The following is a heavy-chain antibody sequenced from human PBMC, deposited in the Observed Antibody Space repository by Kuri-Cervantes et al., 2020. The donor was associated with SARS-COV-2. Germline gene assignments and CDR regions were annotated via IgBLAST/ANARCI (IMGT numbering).Heavy chain of an antibody. CDR1: GGSISSSSYY. CDR3: ARLQSIAASFDY. Sequence: SETLSLTCTVSGGSISSSSYYWGWIRQPPGKGLEWIGSIYYSGSTYYNPSLKSRVTISVDTSKNQFSLKLSSVTAADTAVYYCARLQSIAASFDYWGQGTLVTVSS. CDR2: IYYSGST. V-gene: IGHV4-39*01. J-gene: IGHJ4*02. D-gene: IGHD6-6*01.